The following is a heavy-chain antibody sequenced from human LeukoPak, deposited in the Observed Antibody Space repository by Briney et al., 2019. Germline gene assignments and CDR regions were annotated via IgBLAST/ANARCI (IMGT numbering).Heavy chain of an antibody. CDR1: GGSISSSSYY. J-gene: IGHJ4*02. V-gene: IGHV4-39*01. Sequence: SETLSLTCTVSGGSISSSSYYWGWIRQPPGKGLEWIASIYYSESTFYNPSLKSRVTISVDTSKNQFPLKLSSVTAADTAVYYCARPGSSSGWYYFDYWGQGTLVTVSS. D-gene: IGHD6-19*01. CDR3: ARPGSSSGWYYFDY. CDR2: IYYSEST.